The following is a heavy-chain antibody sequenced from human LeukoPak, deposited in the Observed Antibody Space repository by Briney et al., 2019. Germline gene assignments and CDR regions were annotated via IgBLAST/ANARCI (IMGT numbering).Heavy chain of an antibody. CDR2: INHSGST. J-gene: IGHJ4*02. CDR1: GGSFSGYY. D-gene: IGHD2-2*02. CDR3: ARGRGDCSSTSCYMFDY. Sequence: PSETLSLTCAVYGGSFSGYYWSWIRQPPGKGLEWIGEINHSGSTNYNPSLKSRVTISVDTSKNQFSLKLSSVTAADTAVYYCARGRGDCSSTSCYMFDYWGQGTLVTVSS. V-gene: IGHV4-34*01.